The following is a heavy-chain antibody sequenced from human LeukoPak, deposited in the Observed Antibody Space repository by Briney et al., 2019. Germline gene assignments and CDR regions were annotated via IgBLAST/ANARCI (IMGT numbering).Heavy chain of an antibody. CDR3: ARARLMNWFDP. CDR2: INSDGSST. Sequence: GGSLRLSCAASGFTFSSYAMSWVRQAPGKGLVWVSRINSDGSSTNYADSVKGRFIISRDNAKNTLYLQMNSLRADDTAVYYCARARLMNWFDPWGLGTLVIVSS. V-gene: IGHV3-74*01. J-gene: IGHJ5*02. CDR1: GFTFSSYA. D-gene: IGHD2-8*01.